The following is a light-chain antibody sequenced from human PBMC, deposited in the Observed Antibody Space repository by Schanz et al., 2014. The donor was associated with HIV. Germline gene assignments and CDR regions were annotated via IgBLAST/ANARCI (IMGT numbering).Light chain of an antibody. J-gene: IGKJ2*01. CDR3: QHYYSYPYT. V-gene: IGKV1-5*03. Sequence: DIHMTQSPSTLSASVGDRVTITCRASQSIGNSLAWLQQKPGRAPKVLIYKASTLESGVPSTFRGSGSGTDFTLTISSLQPDDFATYYCQHYYSYPYTFGQGTEVEIK. CDR2: KAS. CDR1: QSIGNS.